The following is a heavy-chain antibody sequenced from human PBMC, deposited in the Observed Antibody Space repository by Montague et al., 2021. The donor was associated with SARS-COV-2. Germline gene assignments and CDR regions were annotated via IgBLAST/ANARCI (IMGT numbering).Heavy chain of an antibody. CDR2: SYYRGTT. D-gene: IGHD2-21*02. Sequence: SETLSLTCTVSGGSIDSYYWSWLLQPPGKGLEWIGDSYYRGTTNYNTSLESRVTMPVDTSKNQFSLNLSSVTAADTAMYYCARELQYNWFDPWGQGTLVTVSS. CDR3: ARELQYNWFDP. J-gene: IGHJ5*02. V-gene: IGHV4-59*01. CDR1: GGSIDSYY.